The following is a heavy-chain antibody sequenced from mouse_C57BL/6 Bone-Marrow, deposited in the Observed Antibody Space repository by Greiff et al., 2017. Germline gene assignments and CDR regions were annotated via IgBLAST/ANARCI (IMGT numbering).Heavy chain of an antibody. CDR3: SRGWLYAMDY. D-gene: IGHD2-2*01. J-gene: IGHJ4*01. CDR1: GFTFSSYA. V-gene: IGHV5-4*03. Sequence: EVMLVESGGGLVKPGGSLKLSCAASGFTFSSYAMSWVRQTPEKRLEWVATISDGGSYTYYPDNVKGRFTISRDNAKNNLYLQISHLKSEDTAMYYCSRGWLYAMDYWGQGTSVTVSS. CDR2: ISDGGSYT.